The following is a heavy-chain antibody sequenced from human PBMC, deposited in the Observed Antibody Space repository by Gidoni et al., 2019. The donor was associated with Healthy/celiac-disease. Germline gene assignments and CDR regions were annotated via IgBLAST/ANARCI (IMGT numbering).Heavy chain of an antibody. D-gene: IGHD6-19*01. V-gene: IGHV2-26*01. Sequence: QVTLKESGPVLVKPTETLTLTCTGSGFSLSNARMGVSWIRQPPGKALEWLAHIFSNDEKSYSTSLKSRLTISKDTSKSQVVLTMTNMDPVDTATYYCARSPNGSGWYEYYYYGMDVWGQGTTVTVSS. CDR2: IFSNDEK. CDR3: ARSPNGSGWYEYYYYGMDV. J-gene: IGHJ6*02. CDR1: GFSLSNARMG.